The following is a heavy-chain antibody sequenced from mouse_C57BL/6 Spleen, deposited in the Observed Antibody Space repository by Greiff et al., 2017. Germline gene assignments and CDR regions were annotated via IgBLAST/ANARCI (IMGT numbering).Heavy chain of an antibody. Sequence: EVQLQQSGPELVKPGASVKMSCKASGYTFTDYNVHWVKQSHGKSLEWIGYINPNNGGTSYNQKFKGKATLTVNKSSSTAYMELRSLTSEDSAVYYFARALYGCWFAYLSQGTLVTVSA. CDR1: GYTFTDYN. V-gene: IGHV1-22*01. CDR3: ARALYGCWFAY. CDR2: INPNNGGT. D-gene: IGHD1-1*01. J-gene: IGHJ3*01.